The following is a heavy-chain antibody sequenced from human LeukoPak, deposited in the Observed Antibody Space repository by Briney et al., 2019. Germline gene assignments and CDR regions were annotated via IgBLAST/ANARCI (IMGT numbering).Heavy chain of an antibody. Sequence: ASVKVSCKASGYTFTGYYMHWVQQAPGQGLEWMGWINPNSGGTNYAQKFQGRVTMTRDTSISTAYMELSRLRSDDTAVYYCARDSGGSSGFYSHDYWGQGTLVTVSS. J-gene: IGHJ4*02. CDR3: ARDSGGSSGFYSHDY. D-gene: IGHD3-22*01. CDR2: INPNSGGT. V-gene: IGHV1-2*02. CDR1: GYTFTGYY.